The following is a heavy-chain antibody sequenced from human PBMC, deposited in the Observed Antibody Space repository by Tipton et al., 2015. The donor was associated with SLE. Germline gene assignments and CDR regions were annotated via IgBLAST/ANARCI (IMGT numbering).Heavy chain of an antibody. Sequence: TLSLTCAVYGGSFSGYYWSWIRQPPGKGLEWIGEINHSGSTNYNPSLKSRLTISVDTSKNQFSLKLSSVTAADTAVYYCAREWGSTSYWGQGTLVTVSS. CDR3: AREWGSTSY. CDR2: INHSGST. J-gene: IGHJ4*02. CDR1: GGSFSGYY. D-gene: IGHD3-10*01. V-gene: IGHV4-34*01.